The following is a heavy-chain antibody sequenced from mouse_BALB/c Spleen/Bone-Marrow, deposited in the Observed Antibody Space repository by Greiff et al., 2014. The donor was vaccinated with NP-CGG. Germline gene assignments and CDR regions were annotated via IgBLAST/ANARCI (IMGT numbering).Heavy chain of an antibody. Sequence: EVQLQQSGTVLAGPGASVKMSCKASGYSFTSYWMHWVKQRPGQGLEWIGAIYPGNSDTSYNQKFKGKAKLTAATSASTAYMELSSLTNEDSAVYYCTRGAYYDYSYYAMDYWGQGTSVTVSS. CDR3: TRGAYYDYSYYAMDY. CDR1: GYSFTSYW. D-gene: IGHD2-4*01. J-gene: IGHJ4*01. V-gene: IGHV1-5*01. CDR2: IYPGNSDT.